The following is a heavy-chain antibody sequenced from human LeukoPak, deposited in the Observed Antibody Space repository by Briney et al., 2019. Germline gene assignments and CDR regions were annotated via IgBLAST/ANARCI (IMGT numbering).Heavy chain of an antibody. D-gene: IGHD3-16*01. CDR1: GYSFTSYW. J-gene: IGHJ4*02. CDR3: ARTQIGDDYFDY. CDR2: IYPGDSDT. Sequence: PGESLKISCKGSGYSFTSYWISWVRQMPGKGLEYMGIIYPGDSDTRYSPSFQGQVTISADKSISTAYLQWSSLKASDTAMFFCARTQIGDDYFDYWGQGTLVTVSS. V-gene: IGHV5-51*01.